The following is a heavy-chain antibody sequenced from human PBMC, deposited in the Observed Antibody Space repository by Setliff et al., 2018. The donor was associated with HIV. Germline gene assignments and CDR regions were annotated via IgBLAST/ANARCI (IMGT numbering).Heavy chain of an antibody. CDR1: GGSISSGSYY. J-gene: IGHJ6*03. D-gene: IGHD3-22*01. CDR2: IYTSGST. CDR3: ARSRDSSGYYRDYYYYLDF. Sequence: SETLSLTCTVSGGSISSGSYYWSWIRQPAGKGLEWIGHIYTSGSTNYNPSLKSRVTISVHTSKNQFSLKLSSVTAADTAVYYCARSRDSSGYYRDYYYYLDFWGKGTTFTVSS. V-gene: IGHV4-61*09.